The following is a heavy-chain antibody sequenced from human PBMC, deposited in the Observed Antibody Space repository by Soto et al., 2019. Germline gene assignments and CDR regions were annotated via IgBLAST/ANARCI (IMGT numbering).Heavy chain of an antibody. Sequence: QVQLVQSGAEVKKPGSSVKVSCKASGGTFSSYAISWVRQAPGQGLEWMGGIIPIFGTANYAQKFQGRVTITADESTSTAYMELSSLSSEDTAVYYCARWAKAYCGGDCYSLSDWGQGTLVTVSS. V-gene: IGHV1-69*12. CDR1: GGTFSSYA. CDR3: ARWAKAYCGGDCYSLSD. D-gene: IGHD2-21*02. J-gene: IGHJ4*02. CDR2: IIPIFGTA.